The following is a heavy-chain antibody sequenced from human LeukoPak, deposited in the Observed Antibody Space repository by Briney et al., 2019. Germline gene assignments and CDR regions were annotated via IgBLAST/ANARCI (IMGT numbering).Heavy chain of an antibody. D-gene: IGHD2-2*01. J-gene: IGHJ6*02. Sequence: SETLSLTCTVSGGSISSYYWSWIRQPAGKGLEWIGRIYTSGSTNYNPSLKSRVTMSVDTSKNQFSLKLSSVTAAGTAVYYCARDIVVVPAADRTYYYYYGMDVWGQGTTVTVSS. CDR2: IYTSGST. V-gene: IGHV4-4*07. CDR1: GGSISSYY. CDR3: ARDIVVVPAADRTYYYYYGMDV.